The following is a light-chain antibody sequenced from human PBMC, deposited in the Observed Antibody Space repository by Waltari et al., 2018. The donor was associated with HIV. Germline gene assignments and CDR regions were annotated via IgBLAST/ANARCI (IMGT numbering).Light chain of an antibody. V-gene: IGKV4-1*01. Sequence: DIVMTQSPDSLAVSLGERATIKCKSSQSVLYSSNNKNYLAWYQQKPGQPPKLLIYLASTRESGVPDRFSGSGSGTDFTLTISSLQAEDVAVYYCQQYYSTPWTFGQGTKVEIK. J-gene: IGKJ1*01. CDR1: QSVLYSSNNKNY. CDR2: LAS. CDR3: QQYYSTPWT.